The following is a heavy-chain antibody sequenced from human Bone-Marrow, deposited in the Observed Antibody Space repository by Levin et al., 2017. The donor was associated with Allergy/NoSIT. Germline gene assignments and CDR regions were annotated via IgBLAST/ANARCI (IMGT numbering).Heavy chain of an antibody. CDR1: GFTFSRYW. Sequence: GGSLRLSCAASGFTFSRYWMHWVRQAPGKGLEWVSRINEDGSIKNYADSVKDRFTISRDNVKNTLYLQMNSLRVDDTSVYYCARDLLGADDYWDRGTLVTVSS. V-gene: IGHV3-74*01. CDR2: INEDGSIK. CDR3: ARDLLGADDY. J-gene: IGHJ4*02. D-gene: IGHD4/OR15-4a*01.